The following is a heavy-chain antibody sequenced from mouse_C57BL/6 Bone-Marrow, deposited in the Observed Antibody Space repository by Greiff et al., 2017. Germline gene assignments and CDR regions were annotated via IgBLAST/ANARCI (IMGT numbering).Heavy chain of an antibody. Sequence: VQLQQSGPELVKPGASVKMSCKASGYTFTDYNMHWVKQSHGKSLEWIGYINPNNGGTSYNQKFKGKATLTVNKSSSTAYMELRSLTSEDSAVYYCASAELRYPHYYAMDYWGQGTSVTVSS. J-gene: IGHJ4*01. CDR1: GYTFTDYN. V-gene: IGHV1-22*01. D-gene: IGHD1-1*01. CDR3: ASAELRYPHYYAMDY. CDR2: INPNNGGT.